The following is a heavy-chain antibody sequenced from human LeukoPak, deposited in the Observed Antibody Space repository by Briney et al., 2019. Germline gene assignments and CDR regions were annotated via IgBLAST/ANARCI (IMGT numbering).Heavy chain of an antibody. Sequence: GASVKVSCKASGYSFTAFYLHWVRQAPGQGLEWMGWIHPRSGDTRYAQKFQGRVTMARDTSISTVYMDLSSLGSDDTAVYYCARDGEYGTGSCYRGSFDYWGQGILVTVSS. D-gene: IGHD3-10*01. V-gene: IGHV1-2*02. J-gene: IGHJ4*02. CDR1: GYSFTAFY. CDR3: ARDGEYGTGSCYRGSFDY. CDR2: IHPRSGDT.